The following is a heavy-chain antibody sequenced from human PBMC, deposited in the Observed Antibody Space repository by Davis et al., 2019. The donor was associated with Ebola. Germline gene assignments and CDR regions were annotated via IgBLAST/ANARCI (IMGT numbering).Heavy chain of an antibody. D-gene: IGHD6-13*01. CDR1: GFTFSSYW. CDR3: ARGEQQLADY. V-gene: IGHV3-74*01. J-gene: IGHJ4*02. CDR2: INSDGSST. Sequence: HTGGSLRLSCVGSGFTFSSYWMYWVRQAPGKGLVWVSRINSDGSSTSYADSVKGRFTISRDNAKNTLYLQMNSLRAEDTAVYYCARGEQQLADYWGQGTLVTVSS.